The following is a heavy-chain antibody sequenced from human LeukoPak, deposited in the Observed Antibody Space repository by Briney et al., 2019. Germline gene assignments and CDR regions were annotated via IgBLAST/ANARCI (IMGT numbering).Heavy chain of an antibody. D-gene: IGHD6-13*01. CDR2: INQDGSEK. Sequence: GGSLRLPCAASGFTFSGYWMSWVRQAPGKGLEWVANINQDGSEKYYVDSVKGRFTISRDNAKNSLFLQMGSLRVEDTAVYYCARGSTAGYNSSWYGFRNWGQGTLVSVSS. CDR1: GFTFSGYW. CDR3: ARGSTAGYNSSWYGFRN. J-gene: IGHJ1*01. V-gene: IGHV3-7*01.